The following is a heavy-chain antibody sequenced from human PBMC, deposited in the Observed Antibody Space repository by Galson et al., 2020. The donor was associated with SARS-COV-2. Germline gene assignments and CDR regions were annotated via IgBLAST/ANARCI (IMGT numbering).Heavy chain of an antibody. CDR3: ARAGGRNRYGSFDY. D-gene: IGHD3-10*01. CDR1: GGSVSSTSYY. Sequence: SETLSLTCSVSGGSVSSTSYYWTWIRQPPGKGLEWIGHIYYSGSTNYNPSLKSRVTISVDRSNNQFSLRLSSVTAADTGVYYCARAGGRNRYGSFDYWGQGTLVTVSS. V-gene: IGHV4-61*01. CDR2: IYYSGST. J-gene: IGHJ4*02.